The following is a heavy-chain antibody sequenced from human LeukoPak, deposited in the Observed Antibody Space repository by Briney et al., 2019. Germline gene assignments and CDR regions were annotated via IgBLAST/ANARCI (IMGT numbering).Heavy chain of an antibody. CDR2: ISSSSSYI. CDR3: ARDLTDCSGGSCYPPYFDY. D-gene: IGHD2-15*01. Sequence: GGSLRPSCAASGFTFSSYSMNWVRQAPGKGLEWVSSISSSSSYIYYADSVEGRFTISRDNAKNSLYLQMNSLRAEDTAVYYCARDLTDCSGGSCYPPYFDYWGQGTLVTVSS. V-gene: IGHV3-21*01. CDR1: GFTFSSYS. J-gene: IGHJ4*02.